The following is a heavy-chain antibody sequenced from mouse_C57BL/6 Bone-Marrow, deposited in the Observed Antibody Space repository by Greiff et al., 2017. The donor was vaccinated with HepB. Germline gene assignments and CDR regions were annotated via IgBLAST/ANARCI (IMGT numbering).Heavy chain of an antibody. J-gene: IGHJ4*01. Sequence: EVMLVESGGGLVQPGGSLKLSCAASGFTFSDYYMYWVRQTPEKRLEWVAYISNGGGSTYYPATVKGRFTISIDNAKNTLYLQMGRLKSATTAMYYCARHPYYDYPSYAMDYWGQGTSVTVSS. V-gene: IGHV5-12*01. CDR1: GFTFSDYY. CDR2: ISNGGGST. D-gene: IGHD2-4*01. CDR3: ARHPYYDYPSYAMDY.